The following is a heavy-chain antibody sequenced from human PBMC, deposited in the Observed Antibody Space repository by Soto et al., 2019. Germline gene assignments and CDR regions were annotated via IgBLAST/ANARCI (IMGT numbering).Heavy chain of an antibody. Sequence: QMQLVQSGPEVKKPGTSVKVSCEASGFDFIGSTVQWVRQARGQRLEWVGWILVGSGNTNYAQKFQERVTITRDMSTSTTYMELRILRSEDTSVYYCAADSEGRGWFHLYYWGRGSLVTVSS. D-gene: IGHD6-19*01. V-gene: IGHV1-58*01. CDR3: AADSEGRGWFHLYY. J-gene: IGHJ4*02. CDR1: GFDFIGST. CDR2: ILVGSGNT.